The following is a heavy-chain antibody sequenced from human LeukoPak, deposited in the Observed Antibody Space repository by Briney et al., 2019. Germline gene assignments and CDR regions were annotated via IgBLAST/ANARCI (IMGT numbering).Heavy chain of an antibody. CDR3: ASSLPYDFWSGYTN. CDR1: GGSISSSSYY. V-gene: IGHV4-39*01. CDR2: IYYSGST. J-gene: IGHJ4*02. Sequence: KPSETLSLTCTVSGGSISSSSYYWGWIRQPPGKGLEWVGSIYYSGSTYYNPSLKSRVTISVDTSKNQFSLKLSSVTAADTAVYYCASSLPYDFWSGYTNWGQGTLVTVSS. D-gene: IGHD3-3*01.